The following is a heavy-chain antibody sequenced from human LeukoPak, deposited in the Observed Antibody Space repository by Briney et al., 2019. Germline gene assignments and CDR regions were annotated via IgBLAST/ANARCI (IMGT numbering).Heavy chain of an antibody. CDR1: GGSISSYY. CDR3: ARDRPASSGMDY. Sequence: PSETLSLTCTVSGGSISSYYWSWIRQPPGKGLEWIGYIYYSGSTNYNPSLKSRVTISVDTSKNQFSLKLSSVTAADTAVYYCARDRPASSGMDYWGQGILVTVSS. D-gene: IGHD3-10*01. J-gene: IGHJ4*02. CDR2: IYYSGST. V-gene: IGHV4-59*12.